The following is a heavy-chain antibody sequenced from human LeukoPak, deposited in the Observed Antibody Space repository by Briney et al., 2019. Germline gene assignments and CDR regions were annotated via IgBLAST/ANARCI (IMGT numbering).Heavy chain of an antibody. CDR2: IEPAGSAT. Sequence: GGSLRLSCTAAGFTFSSYWMTWVRQAPGKGMEWVANIEPAGSATYYVDSVKGRFTISRDNAKNLLYLQMNSLRAEDSAVYHCGRFGYVAAVDSWGQGALVTVSS. CDR3: GRFGYVAAVDS. CDR1: GFTFSSYW. V-gene: IGHV3-7*01. J-gene: IGHJ4*02. D-gene: IGHD2-15*01.